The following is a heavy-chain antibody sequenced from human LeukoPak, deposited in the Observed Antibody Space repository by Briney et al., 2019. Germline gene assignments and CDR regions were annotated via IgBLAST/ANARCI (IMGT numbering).Heavy chain of an antibody. CDR3: ARRFRGQFDY. CDR1: GGSISSYY. J-gene: IGHJ4*02. CDR2: IYYSGST. D-gene: IGHD3-10*01. V-gene: IGHV4-59*08. Sequence: SETLSLTCTVSGGSISSYYWSWIRQPPGKGLEWIGYIYYSGSTNYNPSLKSRVTISVDTSKNQFSLKLSSVTAADTAMYYCARRFRGQFDYWGQGTLVTVSS.